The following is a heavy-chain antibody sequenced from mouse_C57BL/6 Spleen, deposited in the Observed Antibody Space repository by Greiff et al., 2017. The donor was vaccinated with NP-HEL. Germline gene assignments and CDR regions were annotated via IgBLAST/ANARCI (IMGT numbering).Heavy chain of an antibody. CDR1: GYTFTSYW. V-gene: IGHV1-55*01. CDR3: ARKVLLGNAMDD. J-gene: IGHJ4*01. D-gene: IGHD1-1*01. CDR2: IYPCSGSP. Sequence: VQLQQPGAELVKPGASVKMSCKASGYTFTSYWITWVKQRPGQGLEWIGDIYPCSGSPHYNDKFKSKATLTVDTSSSPSYMQLSSLTSEDSAVYYGARKVLLGNAMDDWGQGTSVTVSS.